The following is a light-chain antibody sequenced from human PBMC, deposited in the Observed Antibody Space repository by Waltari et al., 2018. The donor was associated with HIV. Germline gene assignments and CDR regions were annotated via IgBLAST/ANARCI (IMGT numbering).Light chain of an antibody. Sequence: QSALTQPASVSGSLGQSITISCIGTSSYIATYNYVSWYQHHPDKAPRLVIYDANSRPSGVPFRFSGSKSGNTASLTISGLQAEDEADYYSASYTITSTLVFGGGTKVTVL. V-gene: IGLV2-14*01. CDR2: DAN. J-gene: IGLJ3*02. CDR1: SSYIATYNY. CDR3: ASYTITSTLV.